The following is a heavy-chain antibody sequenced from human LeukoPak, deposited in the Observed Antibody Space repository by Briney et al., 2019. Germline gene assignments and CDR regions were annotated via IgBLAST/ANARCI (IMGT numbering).Heavy chain of an antibody. D-gene: IGHD6-25*01. CDR2: ITSGGSTI. J-gene: IGHJ4*02. Sequence: GGSLRLSCAASGFTFSSYEMNWVRQAPGKGLEWVSYITSGGSTIYYADSVKGRFTISRDNAKNSLYLQMNSLRAEDTAVYYCARDGGYYFDYWGQGTLVTVSS. V-gene: IGHV3-48*03. CDR3: ARDGGYYFDY. CDR1: GFTFSSYE.